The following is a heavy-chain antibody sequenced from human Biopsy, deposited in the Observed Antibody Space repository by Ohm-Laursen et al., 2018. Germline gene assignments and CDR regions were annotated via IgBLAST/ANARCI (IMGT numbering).Heavy chain of an antibody. Sequence: GTLSLTCTVSGGSFTGHYWTWIRQPPGKGLEWIGHISHTGYTSSKSSLKSRVTISLDTSRKHFSLRLTFLSAADTDVYYCARGSNEYGGLYFPHWGQGTLVTVSS. J-gene: IGHJ1*01. D-gene: IGHD4-23*01. V-gene: IGHV4-59*11. CDR1: GGSFTGHY. CDR2: ISHTGYT. CDR3: ARGSNEYGGLYFPH.